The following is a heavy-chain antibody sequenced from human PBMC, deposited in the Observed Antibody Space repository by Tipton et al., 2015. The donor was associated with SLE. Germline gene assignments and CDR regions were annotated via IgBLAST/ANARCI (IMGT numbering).Heavy chain of an antibody. CDR3: ARVLQSGDAFDI. J-gene: IGHJ3*02. D-gene: IGHD4-11*01. Sequence: QLVQSGAEVKKPGASVKASCKASGYTFNSYYIHWVRQAPGQGLEWMGIINPGGGSTTYSQKFQGRVTMTRDTSTSTVYMELSSLGSEDTAVYYCARVLQSGDAFDIWGQGTMVTVSS. CDR2: INPGGGST. V-gene: IGHV1-46*02. CDR1: GYTFNSYY.